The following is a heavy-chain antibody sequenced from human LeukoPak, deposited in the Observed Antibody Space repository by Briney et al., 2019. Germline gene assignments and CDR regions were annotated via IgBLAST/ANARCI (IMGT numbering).Heavy chain of an antibody. CDR2: IYTSGST. CDR1: GGSISSYY. CDR3: ARHVHGYGPDYYYYYMDV. D-gene: IGHD5-18*01. J-gene: IGHJ6*03. Sequence: PSETLSLTCTVSGGSISSYYWSWIRQPPGKGLEWIGHIYTSGSTNYNPSLKSRVTISVDTSKNQFSLKLSSVTAADTAVYHCARHVHGYGPDYYYYYMDVWGKGTTVTASS. V-gene: IGHV4-4*09.